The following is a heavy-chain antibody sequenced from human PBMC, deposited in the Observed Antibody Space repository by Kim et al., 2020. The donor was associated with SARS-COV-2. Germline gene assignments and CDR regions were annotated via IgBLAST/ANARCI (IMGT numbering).Heavy chain of an antibody. Sequence: GGSLRLSCTASGFTFGDYAMSWFRQAPGKGLEWVGFIKSKVYGGTTKYAASVEGRFTISRDDSKSIAYLQMNNLKTEDAAVYYCTRGPEWLRFIDYWGQRTLVTVSS. D-gene: IGHD5-12*01. V-gene: IGHV3-49*03. CDR3: TRGPEWLRFIDY. J-gene: IGHJ4*02. CDR2: IKSKVYGGTT. CDR1: GFTFGDYA.